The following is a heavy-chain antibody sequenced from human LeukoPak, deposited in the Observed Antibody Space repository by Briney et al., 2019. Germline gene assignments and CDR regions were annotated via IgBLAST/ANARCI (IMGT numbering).Heavy chain of an antibody. J-gene: IGHJ3*02. D-gene: IGHD3-16*01. CDR2: IYYSGST. CDR3: ASWDWGIAAFDI. V-gene: IGHV4-59*01. CDR1: GGSISSYY. Sequence: PSGTLSLTCTVSGGSISSYYWSWIRQPPGKGLEWIGYIYYSGSTNYNPSLKSRVTISVDTSKNQFSLKLSSVTAADTAVYYCASWDWGIAAFDIWGQGTMVTVSS.